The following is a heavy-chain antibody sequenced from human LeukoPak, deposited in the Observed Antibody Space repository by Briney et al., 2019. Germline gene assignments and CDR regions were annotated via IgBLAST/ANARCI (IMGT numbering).Heavy chain of an antibody. Sequence: GGSLRLSCAASGSTFTTYEMNWVRQAPGKGLEWVSYISSSGRTIYYADSVKGRFTISRDNAKNSVYLQMNSLRAEDTAVYYCARGSGVWFDPWGQGTLVTVSS. CDR3: ARGSGVWFDP. CDR1: GSTFTTYE. J-gene: IGHJ5*02. D-gene: IGHD3-10*01. V-gene: IGHV3-48*03. CDR2: ISSSGRTI.